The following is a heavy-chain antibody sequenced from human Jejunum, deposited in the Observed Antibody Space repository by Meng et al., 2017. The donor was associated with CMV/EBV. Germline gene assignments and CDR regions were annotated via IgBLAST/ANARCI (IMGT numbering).Heavy chain of an antibody. V-gene: IGHV3-30-3*01. D-gene: IGHD4-11*01. CDR2: ISGDGNKR. CDR3: AREDDYRNYFDH. CDR1: GFTFRNYP. Sequence: CEVSGFTFRNYPMHWVRQATGKGLEWLAVISGDGNKRFHADSVMGRFTISRDNSKNTLSLQMDGLRGEDTGVYYCAREDDYRNYFDHWGRGTQVTVS. J-gene: IGHJ4*02.